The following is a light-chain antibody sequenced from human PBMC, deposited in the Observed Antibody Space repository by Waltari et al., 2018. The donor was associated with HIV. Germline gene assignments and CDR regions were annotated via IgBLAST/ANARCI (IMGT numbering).Light chain of an antibody. CDR1: QTINSNS. Sequence: EPVLTPSPGTLSFSSGERATLSCRASQTINSNSLAWYQHKPGLPPRLLIYDASTRAAGIPDRFSGGGSGTDFTLTISRLEPEDFAIYFCQQYEASPPMYTFGQGTRLEV. V-gene: IGKV3-20*01. CDR2: DAS. J-gene: IGKJ2*01. CDR3: QQYEASPPMYT.